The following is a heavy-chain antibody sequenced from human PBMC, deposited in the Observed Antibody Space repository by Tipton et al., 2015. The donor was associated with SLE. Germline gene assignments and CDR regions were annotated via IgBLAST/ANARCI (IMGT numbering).Heavy chain of an antibody. Sequence: TLSLTCTVSGGSIISGGYYWSWIRQHPGKGLEWIGYIYYSGSTLYNPSLRSRITISVDTSKNQFSLKLSSVTAADTAVYYCARSEVVSALPDYWGQGTLVTVSS. CDR1: GGSIISGGYY. D-gene: IGHD2-2*01. J-gene: IGHJ4*02. CDR3: ARSEVVSALPDY. V-gene: IGHV4-31*03. CDR2: IYYSGST.